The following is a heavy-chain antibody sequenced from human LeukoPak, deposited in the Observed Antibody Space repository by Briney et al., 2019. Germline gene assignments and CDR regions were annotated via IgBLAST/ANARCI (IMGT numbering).Heavy chain of an antibody. Sequence: PSETLSLTCTVSGGSISSGSYYWSWIRQPAGKGLEWIGRIYTSGSTNYNPSLKSRVTISVDTSKNQFSLKLSSVTAADTAVYYCARGRMTTVTTVWFDPWGQGTLVTVSS. V-gene: IGHV4-61*02. CDR2: IYTSGST. CDR1: GGSISSGSYY. CDR3: ARGRMTTVTTVWFDP. J-gene: IGHJ5*02. D-gene: IGHD4-17*01.